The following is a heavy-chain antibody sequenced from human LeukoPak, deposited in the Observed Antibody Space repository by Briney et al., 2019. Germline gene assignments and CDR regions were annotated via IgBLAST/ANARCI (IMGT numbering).Heavy chain of an antibody. D-gene: IGHD6-19*01. CDR1: GFSLSTSGMR. J-gene: IGHJ4*02. V-gene: IGHV2-70*04. Sequence: SGPTLVNPTQTLTLTCTFSGFSLSTSGMRVSWIRQPPGKALEWLARIDWDDDKFYSTSLKTRLTISKDTSKNRVVLTMTNMDPVDTATYYCARHAVAGVVDYWGQGTLVTVSS. CDR2: IDWDDDK. CDR3: ARHAVAGVVDY.